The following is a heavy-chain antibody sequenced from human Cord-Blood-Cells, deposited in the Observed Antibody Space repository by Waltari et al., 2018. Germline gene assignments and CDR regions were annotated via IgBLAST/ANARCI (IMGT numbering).Heavy chain of an antibody. CDR1: GFTFSSYS. Sequence: EVQLVESGGGLVQPGGSLRLSCAASGFTFSSYSMNWVRQAPGEGLGWVLYIRSSSSTIYYADSVKGRFTSSRDNAKNSLYLQMNSLRAEDTAVYYCARGGEVVQDYWGQGTLVTVSS. D-gene: IGHD2-15*01. CDR3: ARGGEVVQDY. V-gene: IGHV3-48*01. CDR2: IRSSSSTI. J-gene: IGHJ4*02.